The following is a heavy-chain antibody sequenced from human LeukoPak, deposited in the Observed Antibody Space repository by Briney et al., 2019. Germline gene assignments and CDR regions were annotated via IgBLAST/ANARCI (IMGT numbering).Heavy chain of an antibody. CDR1: GGTFSSYA. V-gene: IGHV1-69*10. CDR2: IIPILGIA. Sequence: ASVTVSCKASGGTFSSYAISWVRQAPGQGLEWMGRIIPILGIANYAQKFQGRVTITADKSTSTAYMELSSLRSEDTAVYYCARDRTYGYYYYYGMDVWGQGTTVTVSS. D-gene: IGHD3-16*01. J-gene: IGHJ6*02. CDR3: ARDRTYGYYYYYGMDV.